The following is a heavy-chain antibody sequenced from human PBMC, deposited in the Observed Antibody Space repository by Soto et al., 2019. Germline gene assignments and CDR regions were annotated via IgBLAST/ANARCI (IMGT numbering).Heavy chain of an antibody. CDR2: ITGSSDYT. V-gene: IGHV3-23*01. Sequence: QPGGSLRLSCESSGFIFISYAMNWVRLAPGKGLQWVLSITGSSDYTSYIASVKGRFTISRDNSKNTLYLQMNSLRAEDTAVYFCAKEHTAGAHYALDYWSQGTLVTVSS. D-gene: IGHD3-16*01. J-gene: IGHJ4*02. CDR3: AKEHTAGAHYALDY. CDR1: GFIFISYA.